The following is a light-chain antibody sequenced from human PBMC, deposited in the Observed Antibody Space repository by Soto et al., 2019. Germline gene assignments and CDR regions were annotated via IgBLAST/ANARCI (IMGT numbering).Light chain of an antibody. CDR1: NIGRKT. CDR2: DDN. CDR3: QEWDSSINHPGV. J-gene: IGLJ1*01. Sequence: SYELTQPPSVSAAPGQTARITCGGNNIGRKTVHWYQHKPGQAPVLVVYDDNDRPSGIPERISGSNSGITATLTISRVEAGDEADYYCQEWDSSINHPGVFGTGTKLTVL. V-gene: IGLV3-21*02.